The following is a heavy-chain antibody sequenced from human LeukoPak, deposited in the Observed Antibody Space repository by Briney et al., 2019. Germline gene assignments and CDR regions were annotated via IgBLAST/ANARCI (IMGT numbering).Heavy chain of an antibody. CDR2: INSDGSST. CDR3: ASISAAAGRYY. J-gene: IGHJ4*02. CDR1: GFTFSSYW. V-gene: IGHV3-74*01. D-gene: IGHD6-13*01. Sequence: GGSLRLSCAASGFTFSSYWMHWVRQAPGKGLVWVSRINSDGSSTSYADSVKGRFTISRDNAKNTLYLQMNSLRAEDTAVYYCASISAAAGRYYWGQGTLVTVSS.